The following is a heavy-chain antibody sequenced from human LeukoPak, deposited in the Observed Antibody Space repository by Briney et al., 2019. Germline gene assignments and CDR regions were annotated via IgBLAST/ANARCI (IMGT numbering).Heavy chain of an antibody. Sequence: ETGGSLRLSCTASGFTLRNYDMHWVRQTTQKGLEWVSGIGTEGDTFYPDAVKGRFTISRENAKNSFYLQMNSLRAGDTAVYYCGRGRFVLVPSLERWYFDLWGRGTLVTVSS. D-gene: IGHD2-8*02. CDR3: GRGRFVLVPSLERWYFDL. J-gene: IGHJ2*01. CDR1: GFTLRNYD. CDR2: IGTEGDT. V-gene: IGHV3-13*01.